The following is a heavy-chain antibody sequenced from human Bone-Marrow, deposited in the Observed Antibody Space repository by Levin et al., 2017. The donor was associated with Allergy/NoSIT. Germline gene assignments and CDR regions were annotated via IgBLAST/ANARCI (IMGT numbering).Heavy chain of an antibody. Sequence: SETLSLTCTVSGGSVSSDTYYWSWIRQPPGKGLEWIGYISSSGSTYYNPSLMSRVTISVHTSKNQFSLKLTSVTPADTAVYYCARDDYADFTGWVWGPGSLVTVSS. D-gene: IGHD4-17*01. CDR1: GGSVSSDTYY. J-gene: IGHJ4*02. CDR3: ARDDYADFTGWV. V-gene: IGHV4-61*01. CDR2: ISSSGST.